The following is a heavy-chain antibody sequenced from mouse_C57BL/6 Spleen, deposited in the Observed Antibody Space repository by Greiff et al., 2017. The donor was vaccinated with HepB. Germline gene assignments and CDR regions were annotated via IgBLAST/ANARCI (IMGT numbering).Heavy chain of an antibody. CDR3: ASDYSNFYYFDY. J-gene: IGHJ2*01. D-gene: IGHD2-5*01. CDR2: IYPYNGVS. V-gene: IGHV1-31*01. CDR1: GYSFTGYY. Sequence: EVRLVESGPELVKPGASVKISCKASGYSFTGYYMHWVKQSHGNILDWIGYIYPYNGVSSYNQKFKGKATLTVDKSYSTAYMELRSLTSEDSAVYYCASDYSNFYYFDYWGQGTTLTVSS.